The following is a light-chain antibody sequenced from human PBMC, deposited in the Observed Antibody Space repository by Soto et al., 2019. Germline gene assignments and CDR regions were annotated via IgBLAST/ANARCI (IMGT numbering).Light chain of an antibody. V-gene: IGKV3-15*01. J-gene: IGKJ1*01. CDR3: QQHDTWHVWT. Sequence: IVLTQSPATLSVSPGEKATLSCRASQSVSSNLAWYQQKPGQAPRLLMYGASTRATAIPARFSGSGSGTEFTLNITSLQAEDIAVYYCQQHDTWHVWTFGQGTKVDIK. CDR1: QSVSSN. CDR2: GAS.